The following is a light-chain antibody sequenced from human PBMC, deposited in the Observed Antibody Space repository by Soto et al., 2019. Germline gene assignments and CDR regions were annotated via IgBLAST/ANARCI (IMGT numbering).Light chain of an antibody. CDR1: QSVSYTS. V-gene: IGKV3-20*01. CDR2: GAS. J-gene: IGKJ1*01. CDR3: QQYGTSPPT. Sequence: IVLTQSPGTLSLSPGERATLACRASQSVSYTSVAWYQQRPGQAPRLLIYGASYRAPGNPERMSGSGAGTDFALTISRLEPEDFGVFFCQQYGTSPPTFGQGTKVEIK.